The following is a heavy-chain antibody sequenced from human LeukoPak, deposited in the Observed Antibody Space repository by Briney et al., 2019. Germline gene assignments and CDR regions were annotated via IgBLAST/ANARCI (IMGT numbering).Heavy chain of an antibody. D-gene: IGHD2-15*01. Sequence: SGGSLRLSCAASGFTFSSYSMNWVRQAPGKGLEWVSSISSSSSYIYYADSVKGRFTISRDNAKNSLYLQMNSLRAEDTAVYYCATEDIVVVVAGDYWGQGTLVTVSS. J-gene: IGHJ4*02. CDR1: GFTFSSYS. V-gene: IGHV3-21*01. CDR3: ATEDIVVVVAGDY. CDR2: ISSSSSYI.